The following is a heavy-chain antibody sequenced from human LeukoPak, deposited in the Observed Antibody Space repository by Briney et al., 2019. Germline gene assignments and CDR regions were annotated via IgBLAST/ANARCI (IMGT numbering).Heavy chain of an antibody. CDR3: ARYGDGVLTSNDY. CDR1: GGSINSYY. CDR2: IYYTGST. Sequence: PSETLSLTCTVSGGSINSYYWSWIRQPPGKGLEWIGYIYYTGSTNYNPSLKSRVAMSVDTSKNQFSLRLSSVTAADTAVYYCARYGDGVLTSNDYWGQGTLVTVSS. V-gene: IGHV4-59*01. J-gene: IGHJ4*02. D-gene: IGHD2/OR15-2a*01.